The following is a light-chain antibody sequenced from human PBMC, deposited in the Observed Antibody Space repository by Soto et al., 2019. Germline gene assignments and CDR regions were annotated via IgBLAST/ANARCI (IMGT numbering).Light chain of an antibody. CDR3: QQHYSTPYT. CDR1: QSVFYSSNNKNY. CDR2: WAS. V-gene: IGKV4-1*01. J-gene: IGKJ2*01. Sequence: DIVMTQSPASLAVSLGERATINCKSSQSVFYSSNNKNYLAWYQQKPGQPPKLLIYWASTRESGVPDRFSGSGSGTDFTLTISSLQAEDVAVYYCQQHYSTPYTFGQGTKLEIK.